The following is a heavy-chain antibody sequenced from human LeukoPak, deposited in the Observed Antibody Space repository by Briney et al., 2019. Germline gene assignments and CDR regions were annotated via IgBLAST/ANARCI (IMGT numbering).Heavy chain of an antibody. CDR3: ARVDASSGWYYFDY. J-gene: IGHJ4*02. D-gene: IGHD6-19*01. CDR1: GFTFSSYA. V-gene: IGHV3-23*01. CDR2: ISGSGSGDST. Sequence: GGSLRLSCAASGFTFSSYAMNWVRLAPGKGLEWVSAISGSGSGDSTYYADSVKGRFTISRDNSKNTLYLQMNSLRAEDTAVYYCARVDASSGWYYFDYWGQGTLVTVSS.